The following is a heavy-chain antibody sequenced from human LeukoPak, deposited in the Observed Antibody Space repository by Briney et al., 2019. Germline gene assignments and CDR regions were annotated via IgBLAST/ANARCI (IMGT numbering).Heavy chain of an antibody. CDR2: ISYDGSNK. J-gene: IGHJ4*02. CDR3: ARDADYYDSSGLIDY. V-gene: IGHV3-30-3*01. D-gene: IGHD3-22*01. CDR1: GFTFSSYA. Sequence: QSGGSLRLSCAASGFTFSSYAMHWVRQAPGKGLEWVAVISYDGSNKYYADSVKGRFTISRDNSKNTLYLQMNSLRVEDTAVYYCARDADYYDSSGLIDYWGQGTLVTVSS.